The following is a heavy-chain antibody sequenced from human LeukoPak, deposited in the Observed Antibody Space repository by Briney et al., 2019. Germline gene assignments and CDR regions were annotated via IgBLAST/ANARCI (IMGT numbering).Heavy chain of an antibody. Sequence: SVKVSCKASGGTFSSYAISWVRQAPGQGLEWMGRIIPILGIANYAQKFQGRVTITADKSTSTAYMELSSLRSEDTAVYYCARDGYYGSGSGPHSTYYYGMDVWGQGTTVTVSS. J-gene: IGHJ6*02. V-gene: IGHV1-69*04. D-gene: IGHD3-10*01. CDR3: ARDGYYGSGSGPHSTYYYGMDV. CDR1: GGTFSSYA. CDR2: IIPILGIA.